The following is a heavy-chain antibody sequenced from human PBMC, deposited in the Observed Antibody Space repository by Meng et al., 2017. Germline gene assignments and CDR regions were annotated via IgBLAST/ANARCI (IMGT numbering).Heavy chain of an antibody. J-gene: IGHJ4*02. D-gene: IGHD5-24*01. V-gene: IGHV1-69*05. Sequence: QGRLVQSGAEVKKPGSSVKVSCKASGGTFSSYAISWVRQAPGQGLEWMGGIIPIFGTANYAQKFQGRVTITTDESTSTAYMELSSLRSEDTAVYYCATPRDGYRANFDYWGQGTLVTVSS. CDR1: GGTFSSYA. CDR2: IIPIFGTA. CDR3: ATPRDGYRANFDY.